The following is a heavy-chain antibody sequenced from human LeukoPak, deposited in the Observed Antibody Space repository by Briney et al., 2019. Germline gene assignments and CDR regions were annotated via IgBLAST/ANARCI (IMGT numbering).Heavy chain of an antibody. CDR2: ISWNSGST. J-gene: IGHJ3*02. Sequence: GGSLRLSCAASGFTFDDYAMHWVRQAPGKGLEWVSGISWNSGSTGYADSVKGRFTISRDNAKNSLYLQMNSLRAEDTAVYYCARDSSSLFDIWGQGTMVTVSS. CDR3: ARDSSSLFDI. CDR1: GFTFDDYA. V-gene: IGHV3-9*01. D-gene: IGHD6-13*01.